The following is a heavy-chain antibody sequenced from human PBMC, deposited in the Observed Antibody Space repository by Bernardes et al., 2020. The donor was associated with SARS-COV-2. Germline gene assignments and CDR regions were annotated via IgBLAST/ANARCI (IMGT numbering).Heavy chain of an antibody. CDR2: ISYSGST. CDR3: ARQTIFGGLDV. D-gene: IGHD3-3*01. Sequence: SETLSLTCTVSGGSISSYYWNWIRQPPGKGLEWVAYISYSGSTNYNPSLQSRVTISVDTSKNQFSLKMTSVTAADTAVYYCARQTIFGGLDVWGQGTTVTVSS. J-gene: IGHJ6*02. CDR1: GGSISSYY. V-gene: IGHV4-59*01.